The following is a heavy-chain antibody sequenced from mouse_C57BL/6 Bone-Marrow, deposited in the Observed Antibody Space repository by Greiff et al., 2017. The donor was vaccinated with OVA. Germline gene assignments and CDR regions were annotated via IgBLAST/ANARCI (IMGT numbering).Heavy chain of an antibody. Sequence: QVQLQQSGAELVKPGASVKISCKASGYAFSSYWMNWVKQRPGKGLEWIGQIYPGDGDTNYNGKFKGKATLTADKASSTAYMQLSSLTSEDSAVYFCASTYYGYDGVFAYWGQGTLVTVSA. V-gene: IGHV1-80*01. J-gene: IGHJ3*01. D-gene: IGHD2-9*01. CDR2: IYPGDGDT. CDR3: ASTYYGYDGVFAY. CDR1: GYAFSSYW.